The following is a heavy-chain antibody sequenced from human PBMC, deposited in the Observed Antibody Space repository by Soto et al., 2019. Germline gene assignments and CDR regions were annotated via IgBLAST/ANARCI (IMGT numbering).Heavy chain of an antibody. CDR1: GYTFTGYY. CDR2: INPETGAT. J-gene: IGHJ6*02. Sequence: ASVKVSCKASGYTFTGYYVHWVREAPGQGLEWMGWINPETGATSYAQKFQGRVTLSRDTSINTAYLEPSSLRFDDAAVYFCARERYQVISDGMDVWGQGTTVTVSS. V-gene: IGHV1-2*02. CDR3: ARERYQVISDGMDV. D-gene: IGHD2-2*01.